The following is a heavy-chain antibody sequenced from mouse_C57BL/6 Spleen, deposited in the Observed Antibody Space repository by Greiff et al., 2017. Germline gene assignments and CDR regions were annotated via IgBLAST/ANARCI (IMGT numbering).Heavy chain of an antibody. J-gene: IGHJ4*01. CDR1: GYTFTDYY. D-gene: IGHD2-3*01. CDR3: ASLGGYYFYYAMDY. Sequence: EVQLQQSGPELVKPGASVKISCKASGYTFTDYYMNWVKQSHGKSLEWIGDINPNNGGTSYNQKFKGKATLTVDKSSSTAYMELRSLTSEDSAVYYCASLGGYYFYYAMDYWGQGTSVTVSS. V-gene: IGHV1-26*01. CDR2: INPNNGGT.